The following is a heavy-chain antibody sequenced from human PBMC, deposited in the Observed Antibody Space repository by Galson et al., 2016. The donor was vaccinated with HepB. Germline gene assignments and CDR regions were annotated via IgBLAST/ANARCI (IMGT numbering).Heavy chain of an antibody. V-gene: IGHV1-24*01. CDR1: GGTFSSYA. CDR3: ATGEQLERRPDMRTPLPHFDP. D-gene: IGHD1-1*01. CDR2: FDPEDGET. Sequence: SVKVSCKASGGTFSSYAFIWVRQVPGQGLEWMGGFDPEDGETIYAQKFQGRVTMTEDTSTDTAYMELSSLRSEDTAVYYCATGEQLERRPDMRTPLPHFDPWGQGTLVTVSS. J-gene: IGHJ5*02.